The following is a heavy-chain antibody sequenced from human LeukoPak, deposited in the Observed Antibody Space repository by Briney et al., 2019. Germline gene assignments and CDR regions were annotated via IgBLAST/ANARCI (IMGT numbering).Heavy chain of an antibody. CDR1: GFTFSSYA. V-gene: IGHV3-30-3*01. Sequence: GGSLRLSCAASGFTFSSYAMHWVRQAPGKGLEWVAVISYDGSNKYYADSVKGRFTISRDNSKNTLYLQMNSLRAEDTAVYYCARRVVVPAAPSMAPNYYYCGMDVWGQGTTVTVSS. D-gene: IGHD2-2*01. J-gene: IGHJ6*02. CDR2: ISYDGSNK. CDR3: ARRVVVPAAPSMAPNYYYCGMDV.